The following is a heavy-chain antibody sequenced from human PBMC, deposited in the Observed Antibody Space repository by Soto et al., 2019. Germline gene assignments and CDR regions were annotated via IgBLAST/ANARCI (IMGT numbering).Heavy chain of an antibody. Sequence: EVQLVESGGGLVEPGGSIRLSCVASGFTFTKAYMTWVRQAPGKGLEWVGRIKGSHAGGTTDYATSVKGRFTISREDSKNTLYLQMNSLKTEDTSGYYCATEGGYPGSNFYGAYWGQGTLVTVSS. V-gene: IGHV3-15*01. CDR1: GFTFTKAY. CDR2: IKGSHAGGTT. D-gene: IGHD1-26*01. CDR3: ATEGGYPGSNFYGAY. J-gene: IGHJ4*02.